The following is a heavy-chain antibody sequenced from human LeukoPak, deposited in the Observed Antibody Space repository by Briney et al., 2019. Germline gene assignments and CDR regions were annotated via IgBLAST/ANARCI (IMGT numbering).Heavy chain of an antibody. D-gene: IGHD5-12*01. CDR1: GGPISSYH. J-gene: IGHJ3*02. Sequence: SETLSLTCTVSGGPISSYHGSWIRQPPGKGLQWIGFIYSSGSTNYNPSLKSRVTISPDTSKNQFSLRVSSVTSADTAVYYCARGNSGYDYAFDIWGQGTMVTVSS. CDR2: IYSSGST. CDR3: ARGNSGYDYAFDI. V-gene: IGHV4-59*01.